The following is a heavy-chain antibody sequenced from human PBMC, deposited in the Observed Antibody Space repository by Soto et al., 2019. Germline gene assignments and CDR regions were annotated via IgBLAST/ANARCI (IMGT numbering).Heavy chain of an antibody. CDR1: GGSISSSNYY. Sequence: QLQLQESGPGLVKPSETLSLTCTVSGGSISSSNYYWGWIRQPPGKGPEWIGSIYHSGSTYYNPSLKSRVTVSVDTSKNQFSLKLTSVTAADTAVYYCARWGLESGNYIGFDIWGQGTVVTVSS. CDR3: ARWGLESGNYIGFDI. V-gene: IGHV4-39*01. D-gene: IGHD1-26*01. CDR2: IYHSGST. J-gene: IGHJ3*02.